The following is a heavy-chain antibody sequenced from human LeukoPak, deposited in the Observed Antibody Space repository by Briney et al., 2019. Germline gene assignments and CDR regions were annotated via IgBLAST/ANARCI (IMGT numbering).Heavy chain of an antibody. CDR2: ISGSGGST. V-gene: IGHV3-23*01. Sequence: GGSLRLSCAASGFTFSSYAMSWVRQAPGEGLEWVSAISGSGGSTYYADSVKGRFTISRDNSKNTLYLQMNSLRAEDTAVYYCAKDRFSMIVVVDFDYWGQGTLVTVSS. CDR3: AKDRFSMIVVVDFDY. J-gene: IGHJ4*02. CDR1: GFTFSSYA. D-gene: IGHD3-22*01.